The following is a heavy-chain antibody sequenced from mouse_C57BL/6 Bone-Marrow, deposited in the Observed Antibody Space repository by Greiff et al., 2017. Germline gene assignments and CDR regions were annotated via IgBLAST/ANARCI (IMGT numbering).Heavy chain of an antibody. V-gene: IGHV1-55*01. J-gene: IGHJ3*01. D-gene: IGHD5-1-1*01. Sequence: QVQLKQPGAELVKPGASVKMSCKASGYTSTSYWITWVKQRPGQGLEWIGDIYPGSGSTNYNEKFKSKATLTVDTSSSTAYMQLSSLTSEDSAVYYCARETLGYLPAYWGQGTLVTVSA. CDR3: ARETLGYLPAY. CDR2: IYPGSGST. CDR1: GYTSTSYW.